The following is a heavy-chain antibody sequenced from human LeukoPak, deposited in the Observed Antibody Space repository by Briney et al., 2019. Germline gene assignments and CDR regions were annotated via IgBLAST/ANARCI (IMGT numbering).Heavy chain of an antibody. D-gene: IGHD1-26*01. J-gene: IGHJ3*02. CDR3: ATYSGSAVAFDI. CDR2: FDPEDGET. V-gene: IGHV1-24*01. CDR1: GYTFTSYG. Sequence: ASVKVSCKASGYTFTSYGISWVRQAPGQGLEWMGGFDPEDGETIYAQKFQGRVTMTEDTSTDTAYMELSSLRSEDTAVYYCATYSGSAVAFDIWGQGTMVTVSS.